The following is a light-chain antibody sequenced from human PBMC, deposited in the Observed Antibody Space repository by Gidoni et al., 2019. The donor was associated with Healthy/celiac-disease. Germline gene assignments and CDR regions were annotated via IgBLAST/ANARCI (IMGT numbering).Light chain of an antibody. V-gene: IGLV2-8*01. CDR2: EVS. Sequence: QSALTQPPSASGSPGQSVTISCTGTSSDVGGYHYVSWYQQHPGKAPKLMIYEVSKRTSGVPDRFSGSKSGNTASLTVSGLQAEDEADYYCSSYAGSNNVVFGGGTKLTVL. J-gene: IGLJ2*01. CDR1: SSDVGGYHY. CDR3: SSYAGSNNVV.